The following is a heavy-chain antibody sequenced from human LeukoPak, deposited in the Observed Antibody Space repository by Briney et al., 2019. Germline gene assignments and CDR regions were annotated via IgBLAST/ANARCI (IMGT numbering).Heavy chain of an antibody. CDR1: GFTFSSYG. CDR3: ARGPMGRGDY. D-gene: IGHD2-15*01. CDR2: INPSGGST. J-gene: IGHJ4*02. Sequence: GGSLRLSCAASGFTFSSYGMHWVRQAPGQGLEWMGIINPSGGSTSYAQKFQGRVTMTRDTSTSTVYMELSSLRSEDTAVYYCARGPMGRGDYWGQGTLVTVSS. V-gene: IGHV1-46*01.